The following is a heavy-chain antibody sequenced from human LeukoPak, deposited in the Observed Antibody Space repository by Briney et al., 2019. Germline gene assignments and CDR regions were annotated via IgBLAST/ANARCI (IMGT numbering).Heavy chain of an antibody. CDR1: GFTFSSYA. CDR2: ISGSGGSA. Sequence: PGGSLRLSCAASGFTFSSYAMSWVRQAPGEGLEWVSAISGSGGSAYYADSVKGRFTISRDNPKNTLYLQMNSLRAEDTAVYYCAKFMATAGYYDFWSGTVGYYYGMDVWGQGTTVTVSS. J-gene: IGHJ6*02. D-gene: IGHD3-3*01. V-gene: IGHV3-23*01. CDR3: AKFMATAGYYDFWSGTVGYYYGMDV.